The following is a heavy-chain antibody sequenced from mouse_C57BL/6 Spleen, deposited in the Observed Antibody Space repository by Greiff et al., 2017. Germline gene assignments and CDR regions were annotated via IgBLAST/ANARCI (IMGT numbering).Heavy chain of an antibody. CDR1: GFNIKDDY. J-gene: IGHJ1*03. D-gene: IGHD2-4*01. CDR3: TRGYDYEDWYFDV. Sequence: VTLKVSGAELVRPGASVKLSCTASGFNIKDDYMHWVKQRPEQGLEWIGWIDPENGDTEYASKFQGKATITADTSSNTAYLQLSSLTSEDTAVYYCTRGYDYEDWYFDVWGTGTTVTVSS. V-gene: IGHV14-4*01. CDR2: IDPENGDT.